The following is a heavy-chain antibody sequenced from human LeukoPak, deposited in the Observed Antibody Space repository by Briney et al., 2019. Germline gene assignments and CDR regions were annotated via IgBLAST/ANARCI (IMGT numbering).Heavy chain of an antibody. Sequence: SETLSLTCTVSGGSVSSGSFYWSWIRQTPGKGLEWIGYIYYTGSTNYNPSLKSRITISVDTSKNQFYLKLSSVTAADTAVYYCARDTGYCSGGSCYHNYFDFWGQGALVTVSS. CDR1: GGSVSSGSFY. V-gene: IGHV4-61*01. J-gene: IGHJ4*02. CDR2: IYYTGST. D-gene: IGHD2-15*01. CDR3: ARDTGYCSGGSCYHNYFDF.